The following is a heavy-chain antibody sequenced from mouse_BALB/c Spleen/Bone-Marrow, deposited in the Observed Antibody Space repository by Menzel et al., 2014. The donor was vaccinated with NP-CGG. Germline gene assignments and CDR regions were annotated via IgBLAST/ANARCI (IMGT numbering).Heavy chain of an antibody. V-gene: IGHV1-61*01. CDR2: IHPSDSET. CDR1: GYSFSSYW. J-gene: IGHJ4*01. CDR3: ARFYYYGSTYYYALDY. D-gene: IGHD1-1*01. Sequence: QVQRQQSGAELVRPGGSVKLSCKASGYSFSSYWMNWVKQRPGQGLEWIGMIHPSDSETRLNQIFKDKATLTVDKSSSTAYMQLSSPTSEDSAVSYCARFYYYGSTYYYALDYWGQGTSVTVFS.